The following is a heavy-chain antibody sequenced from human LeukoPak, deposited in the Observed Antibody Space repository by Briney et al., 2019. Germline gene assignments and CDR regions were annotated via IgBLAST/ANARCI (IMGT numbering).Heavy chain of an antibody. Sequence: SETLSLTCTVSGGSISSSSYYWGWIRQPPGKGLEWIGSIYYSGSTYYDPSLKSRVTISVDTSKNQFSLKLTSVTAADTAVYYCARQGVASGYWGQGTLVTVSS. D-gene: IGHD5-12*01. CDR2: IYYSGST. CDR1: GGSISSSSYY. CDR3: ARQGVASGY. V-gene: IGHV4-39*01. J-gene: IGHJ4*02.